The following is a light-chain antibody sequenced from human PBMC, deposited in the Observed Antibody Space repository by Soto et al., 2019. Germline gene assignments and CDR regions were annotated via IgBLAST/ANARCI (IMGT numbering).Light chain of an antibody. Sequence: DIQITQSPSPLSASIGDKATITSRAGKGIRMDLVWYQQKPGKAPKGLIFAASSLQSGVPSRFSGSGSGTEFTLTISSLQPEDFATYYCLQHNTYPNTFGQGTKLEIK. V-gene: IGKV1-17*01. CDR3: LQHNTYPNT. CDR1: KGIRMD. J-gene: IGKJ2*01. CDR2: AAS.